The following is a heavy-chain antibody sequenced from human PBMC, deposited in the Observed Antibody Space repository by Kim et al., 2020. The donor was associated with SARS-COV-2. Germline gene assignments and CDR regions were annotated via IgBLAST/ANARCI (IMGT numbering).Heavy chain of an antibody. D-gene: IGHD3-10*01. CDR1: GFTFSSSA. Sequence: GGSLRLSCAASGFTFSSSAMHWVRQAPGKGLECVALMSYDRSDKNYAESVKGRFTISRDNSKNTLYLQMNSLQPQDTAVYYCAKDNYGSIDYWGQGTLVTVSS. J-gene: IGHJ4*02. V-gene: IGHV3-30-3*01. CDR2: MSYDRSDK. CDR3: AKDNYGSIDY.